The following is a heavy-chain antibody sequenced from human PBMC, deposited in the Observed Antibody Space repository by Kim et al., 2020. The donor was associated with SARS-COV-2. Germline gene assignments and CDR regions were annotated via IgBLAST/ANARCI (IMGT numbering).Heavy chain of an antibody. CDR1: GFTFSQYS. CDR3: ARADDSGSDRAKDFDH. D-gene: IGHD3-22*01. CDR2: VISSSSI. J-gene: IGHJ4*01. Sequence: GGSLRLSCAASGFTFSQYSMHWVRQAPGKGLEWVAFVISSSSIFYVDSVKGRFTISRDNAKNSLYLQINNMRDEDTGVYFCARADDSGSDRAKDFDHWG. V-gene: IGHV3-48*01.